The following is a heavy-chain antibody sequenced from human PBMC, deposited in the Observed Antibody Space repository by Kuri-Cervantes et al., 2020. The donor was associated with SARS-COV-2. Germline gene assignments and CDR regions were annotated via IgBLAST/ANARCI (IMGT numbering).Heavy chain of an antibody. CDR3: ARVEGGSYFGGNDY. CDR1: GFTFSSYS. J-gene: IGHJ4*02. Sequence: GESLKISCAASGFTFSSYSMNWVRQAPGKGLEWVSYISSSSSTIYYADSVKGRFTISRDNAKNSLYLQMNSLRAEDTAVYYCARVEGGSYFGGNDYWGQGTLVTVSS. CDR2: ISSSSSTI. V-gene: IGHV3-48*04. D-gene: IGHD1-26*01.